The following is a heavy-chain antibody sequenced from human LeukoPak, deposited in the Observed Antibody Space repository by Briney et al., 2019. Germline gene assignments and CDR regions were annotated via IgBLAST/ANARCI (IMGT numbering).Heavy chain of an antibody. Sequence: GGSLRLSCAASGFTFSNAWMSWVRQAPGKGLEWVGRIKSKTDGGTTDYAAPVKGRFTISRDDSKNTLYLQMNSLKTEDTAVYHCTTDFNAEYDFWSGWNAFDIWGQGTMVTVSS. CDR2: IKSKTDGGTT. D-gene: IGHD3-3*01. J-gene: IGHJ3*02. CDR3: TTDFNAEYDFWSGWNAFDI. CDR1: GFTFSNAW. V-gene: IGHV3-15*01.